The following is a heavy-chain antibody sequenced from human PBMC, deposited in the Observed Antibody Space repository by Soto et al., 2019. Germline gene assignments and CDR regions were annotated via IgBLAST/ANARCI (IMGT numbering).Heavy chain of an antibody. J-gene: IGHJ6*02. Sequence: GESLKISCAASGFTFSGYAMHWVRQAPGKGLEWVAVISYDGSNKYYADSVKGRFTISRDNSKNTLYLQMNSLRAEDTAVYYCASSSQYYYYGMDVWGQGTTVTVSS. D-gene: IGHD6-6*01. CDR3: ASSSQYYYYGMDV. CDR1: GFTFSGYA. CDR2: ISYDGSNK. V-gene: IGHV3-30-3*01.